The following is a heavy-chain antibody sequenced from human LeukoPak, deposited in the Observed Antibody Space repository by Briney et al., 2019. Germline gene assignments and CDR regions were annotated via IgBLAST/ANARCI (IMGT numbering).Heavy chain of an antibody. CDR3: ARVRGSSGSYEYYHYMDV. V-gene: IGHV4-39*07. CDR2: IYYSGST. CDR1: GGSISSSTYY. J-gene: IGHJ6*03. D-gene: IGHD1-26*01. Sequence: SETLSLTCTVSGGSISSSTYYWGWIRQPPGKGLEWFGSIYYSGSTYYNPSLKGRVTISVDTSKNQFSLKLSSVTAADTAVYYCARVRGSSGSYEYYHYMDVWGKGTTVTISS.